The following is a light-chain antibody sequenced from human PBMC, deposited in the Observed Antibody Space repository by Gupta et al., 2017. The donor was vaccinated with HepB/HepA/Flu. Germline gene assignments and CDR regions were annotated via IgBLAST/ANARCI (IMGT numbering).Light chain of an antibody. V-gene: IGLV1-44*01. Sequence: QSVLTQPPSASGTPGQRVTISCSGSSSNIGINTVTWYQHLPGTAPKFLIYINDQRPSGVPDRFSGSRSGTSASLAISGLQSEDEADYYCAVWDDSLNGWVFGGGTKLTVL. J-gene: IGLJ3*02. CDR1: SSNIGINT. CDR2: IND. CDR3: AVWDDSLNGWV.